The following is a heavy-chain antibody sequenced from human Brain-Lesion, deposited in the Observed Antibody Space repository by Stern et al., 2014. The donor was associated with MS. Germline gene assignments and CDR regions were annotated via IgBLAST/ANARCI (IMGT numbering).Heavy chain of an antibody. D-gene: IGHD2-2*01. V-gene: IGHV4-61*02. Sequence: VQLVQSGPGLVKPSQTLSLSCTVSGGSISSGGYYWSWIRQPAGKGLEWIGRIFNSGSTSNNPPPKRRGNISNETPQTQLSLRLNSMTAADTAVYYCARGRVVPGFQYYATDVWGQGTTVIVSS. CDR3: ARGRVVPGFQYYATDV. CDR2: IFNSGST. CDR1: GGSISSGGYY. J-gene: IGHJ6*02.